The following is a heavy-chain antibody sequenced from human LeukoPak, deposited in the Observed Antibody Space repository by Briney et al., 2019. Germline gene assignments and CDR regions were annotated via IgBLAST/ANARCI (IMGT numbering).Heavy chain of an antibody. V-gene: IGHV3-7*01. CDR3: ARDKDTTMVKLFDS. D-gene: IGHD5-18*01. Sequence: GGSLRLSCAGSQYTFSTYWMSWVRQAPGKGLEWVANIKQDGSEKYYVDPVKGRFTISRDNTKNSLYLQMNSLRADDTAVYYCARDKDTTMVKLFDSWGQGTLVTVSS. CDR2: IKQDGSEK. CDR1: QYTFSTYW. J-gene: IGHJ4*02.